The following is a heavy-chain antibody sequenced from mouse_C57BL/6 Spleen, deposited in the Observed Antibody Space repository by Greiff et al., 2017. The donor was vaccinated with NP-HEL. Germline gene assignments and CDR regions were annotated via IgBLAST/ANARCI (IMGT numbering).Heavy chain of an antibody. CDR3: TTNDYENYAMDY. D-gene: IGHD2-4*01. Sequence: EVKLMESGAELVRPGASVKLSCTASGFNIKDYYMHWVKQRPEQGLEWIGRIDPEDGDTEYAPKFQGKATMTADTSSNTAYLQLSSLTSEDTAVYYCTTNDYENYAMDYWGQRTSGTVSS. J-gene: IGHJ4*01. V-gene: IGHV14-1*01. CDR2: IDPEDGDT. CDR1: GFNIKDYY.